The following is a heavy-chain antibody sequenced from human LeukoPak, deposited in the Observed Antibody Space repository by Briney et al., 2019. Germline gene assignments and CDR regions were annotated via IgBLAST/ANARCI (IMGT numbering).Heavy chain of an antibody. J-gene: IGHJ5*02. CDR1: GGPISSYY. V-gene: IGHV4-4*07. CDR3: AGAKLYYYGSGSYYHGYNWFDP. CDR2: IYTSGST. D-gene: IGHD3-10*01. Sequence: SETLSLTCTVSGGPISSYYWSWIRQPAGKGLEWIGRIYTSGSTNYNPSLKSRVTMSVDTSKNQFSLKLSSVTAADTAVYYCAGAKLYYYGSGSYYHGYNWFDPWGQGTLVTVSS.